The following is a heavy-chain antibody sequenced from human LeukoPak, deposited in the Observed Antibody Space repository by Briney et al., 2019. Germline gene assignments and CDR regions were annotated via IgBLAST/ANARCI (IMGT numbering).Heavy chain of an antibody. Sequence: PGGSLRLSCAASGFTFSNHNMNWVRQAPGKGLEWVSSISSSSSYIYYADSVKGRFTISRDNAKNSLYLQMNSLRAEDTAVYYCAKDYGDYDEYSWFDSWGQGTLVTVSS. CDR2: ISSSSSYI. CDR3: AKDYGDYDEYSWFDS. D-gene: IGHD4-17*01. J-gene: IGHJ5*01. CDR1: GFTFSNHN. V-gene: IGHV3-21*04.